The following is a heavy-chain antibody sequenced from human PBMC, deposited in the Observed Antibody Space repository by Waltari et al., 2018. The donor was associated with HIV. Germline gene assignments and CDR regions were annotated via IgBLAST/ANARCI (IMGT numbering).Heavy chain of an antibody. Sequence: SFTTYSINWVRQAPGQGLEWMGWIHTNTGNPTYAQGFTGRFVFSLDTSVSTAYLQISSLKAEDTAVYYCARAVSPNWFDPWGQGTLVAVSS. V-gene: IGHV7-4-1*02. CDR2: IHTNTGNP. J-gene: IGHJ5*02. CDR3: ARAVSPNWFDP. CDR1: SFTTYS.